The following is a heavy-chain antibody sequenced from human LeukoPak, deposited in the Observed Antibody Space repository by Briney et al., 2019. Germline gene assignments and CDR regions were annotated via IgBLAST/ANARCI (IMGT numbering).Heavy chain of an antibody. CDR3: ARGGARGSPAFDI. CDR2: IYYSGST. J-gene: IGHJ3*02. CDR1: GDSISAFY. V-gene: IGHV4-59*01. Sequence: PSETLSLTCTVSGDSISAFYWSWIRQPPGKGLEGIGYIYYSGSTSYNPSLKSRVTILIETSKNQFSLKLRSVTAADTAVYYCARGGARGSPAFDIWGQGTMVTVSS. D-gene: IGHD3-10*01.